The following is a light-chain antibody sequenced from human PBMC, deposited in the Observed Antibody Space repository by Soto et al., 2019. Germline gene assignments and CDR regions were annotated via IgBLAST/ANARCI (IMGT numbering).Light chain of an antibody. CDR3: QQYSSYPWT. V-gene: IGKV1-5*01. CDR2: DVS. Sequence: DIQMTQSPSTLSASVGDRVTITCRASQSISTWLAWYQQKPGKAPNLLIYDVSNLEGGVPSRFSGSGSGTEFTLTISSLQPDDFATYYCQQYSSYPWTFGQGTKV. CDR1: QSISTW. J-gene: IGKJ1*01.